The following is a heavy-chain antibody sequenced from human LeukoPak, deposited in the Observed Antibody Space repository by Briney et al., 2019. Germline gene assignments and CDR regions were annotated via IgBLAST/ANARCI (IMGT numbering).Heavy chain of an antibody. CDR1: GFTFSSYG. CDR3: AKLEGGRYCSGGSCSDAFDI. Sequence: GGSLRLSCAASGFTFSSYGMHWVRQAPGKGLEWVAVISYDGSNKYYADSVKGRFTISRDNSKNTLYLQMNSLRAEDTAVYYCAKLEGGRYCSGGSCSDAFDIWGQGTMVTVSS. CDR2: ISYDGSNK. D-gene: IGHD2-15*01. J-gene: IGHJ3*02. V-gene: IGHV3-30*18.